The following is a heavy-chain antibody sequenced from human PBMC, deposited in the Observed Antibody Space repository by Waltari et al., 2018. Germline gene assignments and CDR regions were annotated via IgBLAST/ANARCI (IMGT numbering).Heavy chain of an antibody. CDR1: GGTFSSYA. V-gene: IGHV1-69*01. CDR3: AREVQLERLTYYYYGMDV. J-gene: IGHJ6*02. CDR2: IIPIFGTA. D-gene: IGHD1-1*01. Sequence: QVQLVQSGAEVKKPGSSVKVSCKASGGTFSSYAISWVRQAPGQGLEWMGGIIPIFGTANYEQKFQGRGTITADESTSTAYMELSSLRAEDTAVYYCAREVQLERLTYYYYGMDVWGQGTTVTVSS.